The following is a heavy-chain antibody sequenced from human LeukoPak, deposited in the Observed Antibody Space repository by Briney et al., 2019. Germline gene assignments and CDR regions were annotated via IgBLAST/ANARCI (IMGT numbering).Heavy chain of an antibody. Sequence: QAGGSLRLSCAASGFTFSSYAMPWVRQAPGKGLEWVAVISYDGSNKYYADSVKGRFTISRDNSKNTLYLQMNSLRAEDTAVYYCARLRGSYFFDYWGQGTLVTVSS. CDR3: ARLRGSYFFDY. V-gene: IGHV3-30-3*01. D-gene: IGHD1-26*01. CDR2: ISYDGSNK. CDR1: GFTFSSYA. J-gene: IGHJ4*02.